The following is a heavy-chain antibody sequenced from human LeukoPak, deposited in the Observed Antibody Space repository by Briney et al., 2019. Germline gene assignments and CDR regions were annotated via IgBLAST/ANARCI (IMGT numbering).Heavy chain of an antibody. CDR3: ARRRRGSSSSRDAFDI. Sequence: GESLKISCRGSGYSFTSYLIGWVRPMPGKGLGWMVIIYPGDSDTRYSPSFQGQVTISADKSISTAYLQWSSLKASDTAMYYCARRRRGSSSSRDAFDIWGQGKMVTVSS. D-gene: IGHD6-6*01. J-gene: IGHJ3*02. CDR1: GYSFTSYL. V-gene: IGHV5-51*01. CDR2: IYPGDSDT.